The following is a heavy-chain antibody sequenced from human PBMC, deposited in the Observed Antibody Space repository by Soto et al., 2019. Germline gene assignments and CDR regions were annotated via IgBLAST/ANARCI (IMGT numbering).Heavy chain of an antibody. CDR3: ARQPYYGSGSPFDY. J-gene: IGHJ4*02. V-gene: IGHV4-59*08. D-gene: IGHD3-10*01. Sequence: QVQLQESGPGLVKPSETLSLTCTVSGGSISSYYWSWIRQPPGKGLEWIGYIYYSGSTNYNPSLKSRVTISVDTSKNQFSLKLSSVTAADTAVYYCARQPYYGSGSPFDYWGQGTLVTVSS. CDR2: IYYSGST. CDR1: GGSISSYY.